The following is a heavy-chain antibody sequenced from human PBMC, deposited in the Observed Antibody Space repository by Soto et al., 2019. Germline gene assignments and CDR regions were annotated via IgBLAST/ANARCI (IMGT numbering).Heavy chain of an antibody. CDR3: AKGLFYGGDFDS. D-gene: IGHD4-17*01. Sequence: GGSLRLSCGASGFSFSSHWMGWVRQAPGKGLEWVANIKEDGSEKYYVDSVKGRFTISRDHGKKSLYLQMNSLRAEDTAVYYCAKGLFYGGDFDSWGQGTLVTVSS. CDR1: GFSFSSHW. CDR2: IKEDGSEK. V-gene: IGHV3-7*01. J-gene: IGHJ4*02.